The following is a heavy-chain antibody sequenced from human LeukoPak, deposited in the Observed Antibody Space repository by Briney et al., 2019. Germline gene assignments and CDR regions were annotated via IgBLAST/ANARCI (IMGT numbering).Heavy chain of an antibody. D-gene: IGHD1-26*01. CDR3: ARDPSYSENLDY. CDR1: GFTFSRYW. V-gene: IGHV3-74*01. J-gene: IGHJ4*02. Sequence: GGSLRLSCAASGFTFSRYWMHWVRQAPGKGLVWVSRINSDGSSTTYADSVNGRFTISRDNAKNTLYLQMNSLRAEDMAVYYCARDPSYSENLDYWGQGTLVTVSS. CDR2: INSDGSST.